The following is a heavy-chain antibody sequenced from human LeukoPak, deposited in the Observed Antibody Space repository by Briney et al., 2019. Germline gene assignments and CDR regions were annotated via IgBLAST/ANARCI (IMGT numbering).Heavy chain of an antibody. CDR2: IYYSGST. Sequence: PSETLSLTCTVSGGSISSSSYSWGWIRQPPGKGLEWIGSIYYSGSTYYNPSLKSRVTISVDTSKNQFSLKLSSVAAADTAVYYCARPPYSSSWEFDPWGQGTLVTVSS. V-gene: IGHV4-39*01. CDR1: GGSISSSSYS. J-gene: IGHJ5*02. CDR3: ARPPYSSSWEFDP. D-gene: IGHD6-13*01.